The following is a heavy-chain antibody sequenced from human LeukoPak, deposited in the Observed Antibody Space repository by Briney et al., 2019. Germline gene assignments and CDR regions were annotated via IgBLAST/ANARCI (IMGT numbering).Heavy chain of an antibody. CDR3: AREGPNDAFDI. Sequence: GGSLRLSCAASGFTFSSYSMNWVRQAPGKGLEWVSYISSSSSTIYYADSVKGRFSISRDNAKNSLYLQMNSLRAEDTAVYYCAREGPNDAFDIWGQGTMVTVSS. CDR2: ISSSSSTI. J-gene: IGHJ3*02. V-gene: IGHV3-48*01. CDR1: GFTFSSYS.